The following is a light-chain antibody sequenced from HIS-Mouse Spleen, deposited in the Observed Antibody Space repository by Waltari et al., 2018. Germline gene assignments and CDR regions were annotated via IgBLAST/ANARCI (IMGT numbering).Light chain of an antibody. CDR2: RNN. CDR3: AAWDDSLSGPV. CDR1: SSNIGSNY. J-gene: IGLJ3*02. V-gene: IGLV1-47*01. Sequence: QSVLTQPPSASGTPGQRVTISCSGSSSNIGSNYVYWYQQLPGTAPKLFIYRNNHPPSGVPDRSSGSQSCTSASLAISGLRSEDEAEYYCAAWDDSLSGPVFGGGTKLTVL.